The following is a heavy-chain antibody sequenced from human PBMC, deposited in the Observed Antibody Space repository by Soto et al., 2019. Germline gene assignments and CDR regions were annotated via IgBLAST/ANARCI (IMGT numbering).Heavy chain of an antibody. J-gene: IGHJ5*02. Sequence: SETLSLTCTVSGGSISSYYWSWIQQPPGKGLEWIGYIYYSGSTNYNPSLKSRVTISVDTSKNQFSLKLSSVTAADTAVYYCARDHSGSYLNWFDPWGQGTLVTVSS. D-gene: IGHD1-26*01. CDR3: ARDHSGSYLNWFDP. V-gene: IGHV4-59*01. CDR1: GGSISSYY. CDR2: IYYSGST.